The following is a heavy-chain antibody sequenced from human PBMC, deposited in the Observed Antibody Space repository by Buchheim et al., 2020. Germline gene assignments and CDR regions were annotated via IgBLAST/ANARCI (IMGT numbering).Heavy chain of an antibody. CDR1: GGSISSSSYY. CDR3: AQDRYYYDSSGYSPYYYYYYYGMDV. V-gene: IGHV4-39*01. Sequence: QLQLQESGPGLVKPSETLSLTCTVSGGSISSSSYYWGWIRQPPGKGLEWIGSIYYSGSTYYNPSLKSRVTISVDTSKNQFSLKLSSVTAADTAVYYCAQDRYYYDSSGYSPYYYYYYYGMDVWGQGTT. D-gene: IGHD3-22*01. CDR2: IYYSGST. J-gene: IGHJ6*02.